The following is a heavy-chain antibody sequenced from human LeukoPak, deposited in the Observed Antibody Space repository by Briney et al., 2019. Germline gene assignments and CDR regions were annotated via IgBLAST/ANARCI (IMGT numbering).Heavy chain of an antibody. Sequence: GGSLRLSCAASGFTFSTHWMHWARQAPGKGLEWVSRMNSDGSSSSYADSVKGRFTISRDNAKSTLYLQMNSLRAEDTAVYYCARGGDGSNIYWYFGLWGRRALVTVSS. CDR2: MNSDGSSS. CDR3: ARGGDGSNIYWYFGL. V-gene: IGHV3-74*01. D-gene: IGHD5-24*01. J-gene: IGHJ2*01. CDR1: GFTFSTHW.